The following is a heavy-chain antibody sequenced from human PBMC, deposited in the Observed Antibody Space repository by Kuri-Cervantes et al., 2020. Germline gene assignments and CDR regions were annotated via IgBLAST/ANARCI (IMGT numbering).Heavy chain of an antibody. J-gene: IGHJ6*02. CDR1: GYAFTSYD. CDR2: MNPNSGNT. V-gene: IGHV1-8*01. CDR3: ARDLRIVVVSSGPAYYYGMDV. Sequence: ASVKVSFKASGYAFTSYDINWVRQASGQGLEWMGWMNPNSGNTGYAQKFQGRVTMTRDTSISTAYMELSSLRSEDKAVYYCARDLRIVVVSSGPAYYYGMDVWGQGTTVTVSS. D-gene: IGHD2-21*01.